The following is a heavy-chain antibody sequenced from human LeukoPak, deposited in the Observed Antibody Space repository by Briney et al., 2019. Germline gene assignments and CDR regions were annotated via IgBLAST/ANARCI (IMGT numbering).Heavy chain of an antibody. D-gene: IGHD5-18*01. CDR1: GYTFTSYA. Sequence: GASVKVSCKASGYTFTSYAMHWVRQAPGQRLEWMGWINAGNGNTKYSQKFQGRVTITRDTSASTAYMELSSLRSEDTAVYYCARDGGYSYGPRMDVWGKGTTVTVSS. V-gene: IGHV1-3*01. J-gene: IGHJ6*04. CDR2: INAGNGNT. CDR3: ARDGGYSYGPRMDV.